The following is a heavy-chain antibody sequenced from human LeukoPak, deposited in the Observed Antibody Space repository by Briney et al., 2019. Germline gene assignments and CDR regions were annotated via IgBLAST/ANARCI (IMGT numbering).Heavy chain of an antibody. Sequence: QPGRSLRLSCAASGFTFSSYGMHWVRQAPGKGLEWVAVIWYDGSNKYYADSVKGRFTISRDNSRNTLYLQMNSLRAEDTAVYYCARHIGFDAFDIWGQGTMVTVSS. CDR1: GFTFSSYG. CDR2: IWYDGSNK. J-gene: IGHJ3*02. V-gene: IGHV3-30*19. CDR3: ARHIGFDAFDI.